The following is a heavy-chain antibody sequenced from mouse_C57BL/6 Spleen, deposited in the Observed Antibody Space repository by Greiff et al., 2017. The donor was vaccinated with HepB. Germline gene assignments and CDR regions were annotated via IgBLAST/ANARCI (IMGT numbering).Heavy chain of an antibody. CDR3: ATLGDYGNSWFAY. CDR1: GYTFTSYW. J-gene: IGHJ3*01. V-gene: IGHV1-52*01. D-gene: IGHD2-1*01. CDR2: IDTSDSET. Sequence: VQLQQSGAELVRPGSSVKLSCKASGYTFTSYWMHWVKQRPIQGLEWIGNIDTSDSETHYNQKFKDKATLTVDKSSSTAYMQLSSLTSDDSAVYYCATLGDYGNSWFAYWGQGTLVTVSA.